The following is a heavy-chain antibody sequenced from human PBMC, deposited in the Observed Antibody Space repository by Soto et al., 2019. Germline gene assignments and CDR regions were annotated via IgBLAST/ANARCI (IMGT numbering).Heavy chain of an antibody. CDR3: ARGKYPGSVDV. CDR1: GFTFSDYY. V-gene: IGHV3-11*01. J-gene: IGHJ3*01. Sequence: QMQLVESGGGLVRSGGSLTLSCVASGFTFSDYYMHWMRQAPGKGLEWVSYINGPGSVISYADSVKGRFTISRDNAKNSLFLRLNSLRAEDTALYYCARGKYPGSVDVWGQGTMVTVSS. CDR2: INGPGSVI.